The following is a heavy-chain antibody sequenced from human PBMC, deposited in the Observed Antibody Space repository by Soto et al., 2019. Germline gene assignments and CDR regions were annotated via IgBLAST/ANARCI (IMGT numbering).Heavy chain of an antibody. Sequence: SETLSLTCTVGSISTYYWNWIRQPPGNGLEWIGYIYYMGRTNYNSSLKSRVTMSIDTSKNQFSLKLSSVTAADTAVYYCARADSSGYSSEYFQHWGQGTLVTVSS. V-gene: IGHV4-59*01. J-gene: IGHJ1*01. CDR1: SISTYY. CDR2: IYYMGRT. D-gene: IGHD3-22*01. CDR3: ARADSSGYSSEYFQH.